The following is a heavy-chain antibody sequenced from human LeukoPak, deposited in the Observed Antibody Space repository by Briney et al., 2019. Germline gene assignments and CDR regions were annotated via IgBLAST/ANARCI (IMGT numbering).Heavy chain of an antibody. CDR2: IIPIFGTA. D-gene: IGHD3-3*01. CDR3: AREGYDFWSGYSGGRDYYYYMDV. J-gene: IGHJ6*03. V-gene: IGHV1-69*05. Sequence: SVKVSCKASGGTFSNYAISWVRQAPGQGLEWMGGIIPIFGTANYAQKFQGRVTITTDESTSTAYMELSSLRSEDTAVYYCAREGYDFWSGYSGGRDYYYYMDVWGKGTTVTVSS. CDR1: GGTFSNYA.